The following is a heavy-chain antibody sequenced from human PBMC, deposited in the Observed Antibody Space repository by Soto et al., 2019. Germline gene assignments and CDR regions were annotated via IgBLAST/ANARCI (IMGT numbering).Heavy chain of an antibody. J-gene: IGHJ4*02. CDR2: ISGSGGST. Sequence: GGSLRLSCAASGFTFSSYAMSWVRQAPGKGLEWVSAISGSGGSTYYADSVKGRFTISRDNSKNTLYLQMNSLRAEDTAVYYCAKAGFLEWLSDTYYFDYWGQGTLVTVPS. V-gene: IGHV3-23*01. D-gene: IGHD3-3*01. CDR1: GFTFSSYA. CDR3: AKAGFLEWLSDTYYFDY.